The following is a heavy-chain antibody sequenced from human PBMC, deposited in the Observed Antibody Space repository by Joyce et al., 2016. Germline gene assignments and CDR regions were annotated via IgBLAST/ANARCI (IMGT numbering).Heavy chain of an antibody. V-gene: IGHV4-39*01. Sequence: QLHLRESGPGLVKPSETLSLICTVSGGSISSGSYHWVWVRQPPGQGLEWIGNIHYTWNTYDNPSLKSRVTISVDASKNQFSLKLSSVTDADTAVYYCARRYSTNWYIRYFDYWGQGTLVSVSS. CDR1: GGSISSGSYH. D-gene: IGHD2-2*02. CDR2: IHYTWNT. CDR3: ARRYSTNWYIRYFDY. J-gene: IGHJ4*02.